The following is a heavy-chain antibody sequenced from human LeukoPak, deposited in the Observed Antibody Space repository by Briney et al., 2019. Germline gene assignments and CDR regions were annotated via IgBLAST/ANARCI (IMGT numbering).Heavy chain of an antibody. D-gene: IGHD3-22*01. CDR3: AADPPPRDYYDSSGYSGDAFDI. CDR1: GFTFTSSA. J-gene: IGHJ3*02. CDR2: IVVGSGNT. V-gene: IGHV1-58*01. Sequence: SVKVSYKASGFTFTSSAVQWVRQARGQRLEWIGWIVVGSGNTNYAQKFQERVTITRDMSTSTAYMELSSLRSEDTAVYYCAADPPPRDYYDSSGYSGDAFDIWGQGTMVTVSS.